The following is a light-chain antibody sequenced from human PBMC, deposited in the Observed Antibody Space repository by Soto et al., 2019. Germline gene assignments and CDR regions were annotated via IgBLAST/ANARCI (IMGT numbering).Light chain of an antibody. J-gene: IGKJ1*01. CDR3: QQYYSIGGT. CDR1: QSVLYSSNNKNY. CDR2: LAS. V-gene: IGKV4-1*01. Sequence: DIVLTQSPDSLAVSLGERATINCKSSQSVLYSSNNKNYLAWYQQKPGQPPELLIYLASTRESGVPDRFSGRGSGTDFPLTIGSLQAEDGSVYYCQQYYSIGGTFGQGTKVESK.